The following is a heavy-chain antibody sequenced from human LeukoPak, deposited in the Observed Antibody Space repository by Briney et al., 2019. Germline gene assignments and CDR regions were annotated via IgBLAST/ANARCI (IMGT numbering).Heavy chain of an antibody. Sequence: GASVKVSCKASGGTFSSYAISWVQQAPGQGLEWMGRIIPIFGTANDAQKFQGRVTITTDESTSTAYMELSSLRSEDTAVYYCARDGPYCSNGVCHWGLRWFDPWGQGTLVTVSS. V-gene: IGHV1-69*05. D-gene: IGHD2-8*01. CDR1: GGTFSSYA. CDR3: ARDGPYCSNGVCHWGLRWFDP. J-gene: IGHJ5*02. CDR2: IIPIFGTA.